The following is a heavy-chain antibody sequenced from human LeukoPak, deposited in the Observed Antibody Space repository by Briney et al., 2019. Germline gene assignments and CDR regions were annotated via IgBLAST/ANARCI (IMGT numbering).Heavy chain of an antibody. D-gene: IGHD3-16*01. CDR2: IIPIFGIA. Sequence: SVKVSCRASGGTFSSYAISWVRQAPGQGLEWMGRIIPIFGIANYAQKFQGRVTITADKSTSTAYMELSSLRSEDTAVYYCARVGFVPRAGHYYYGMDVWGQGTTVTVSS. CDR3: ARVGFVPRAGHYYYGMDV. J-gene: IGHJ6*02. CDR1: GGTFSSYA. V-gene: IGHV1-69*04.